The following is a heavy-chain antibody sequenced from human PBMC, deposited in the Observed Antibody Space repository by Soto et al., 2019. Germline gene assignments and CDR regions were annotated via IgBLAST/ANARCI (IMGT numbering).Heavy chain of an antibody. Sequence: ASVKVSCKASGYTFTSYAMHWVRQAPGQRLEWMGWINAGNGNTKYSQKFQGRVTITRDTSASTAYMELSSLRSEDTAVYYCARGEYSGYDFVNHYFDYWGQGTLVTVSS. CDR2: INAGNGNT. V-gene: IGHV1-3*01. J-gene: IGHJ4*02. D-gene: IGHD5-12*01. CDR3: ARGEYSGYDFVNHYFDY. CDR1: GYTFTSYA.